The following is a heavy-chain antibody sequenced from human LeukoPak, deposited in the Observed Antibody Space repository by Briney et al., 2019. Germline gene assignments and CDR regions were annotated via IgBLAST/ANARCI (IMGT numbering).Heavy chain of an antibody. Sequence: GGSLRLSCAASGFTVSSNYMSWVRQAPGEGLEWVSLVYSGGNTYYADSVKGRFTISRDSSNNTLYLQMNSLRVEDTAIYYCARGISMMIVAPGYWGQGTLVTVSS. V-gene: IGHV3-53*01. CDR2: VYSGGNT. D-gene: IGHD3-22*01. J-gene: IGHJ4*02. CDR3: ARGISMMIVAPGY. CDR1: GFTVSSNY.